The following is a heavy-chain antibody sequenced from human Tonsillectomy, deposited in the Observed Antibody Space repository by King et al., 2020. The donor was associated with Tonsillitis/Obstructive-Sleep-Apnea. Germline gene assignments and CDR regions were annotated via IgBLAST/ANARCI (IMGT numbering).Heavy chain of an antibody. Sequence: LQLQESGPGLVKPSETLSLTCSVSGGPVSSSSYYWGWIRQPPGKGLEWIGNIYYSGSTYYNPSLKSRVTISVDTAKNHFSLKLSSVTAADTAVYYCAGRGFQDIFTGNIKGAWFDPWGQGTLVTVSS. J-gene: IGHJ5*02. CDR1: GGPVSSSSYY. CDR2: IYYSGST. CDR3: AGRGFQDIFTGNIKGAWFDP. V-gene: IGHV4-39*01. D-gene: IGHD3-9*01.